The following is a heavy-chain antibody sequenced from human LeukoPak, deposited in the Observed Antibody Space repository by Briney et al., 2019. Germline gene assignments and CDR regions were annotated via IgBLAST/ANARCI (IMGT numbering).Heavy chain of an antibody. J-gene: IGHJ4*02. CDR3: AKGYGSGSYSTDY. Sequence: GGSLRLSCAASGFTFSNYGMHWVRQGPGKGLEWVAFTSYDGSNQYYADSVKGRYTISRDNSKNTLYVQVNSLRPEDTSVYYCAKGYGSGSYSTDYWGQGTLVTVSS. V-gene: IGHV3-30*18. CDR2: TSYDGSNQ. CDR1: GFTFSNYG. D-gene: IGHD3-10*01.